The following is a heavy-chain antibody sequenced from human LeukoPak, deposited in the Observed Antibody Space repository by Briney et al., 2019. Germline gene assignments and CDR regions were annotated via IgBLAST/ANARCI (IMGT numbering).Heavy chain of an antibody. J-gene: IGHJ4*02. Sequence: ASVKVSCKASGYTFTSYGISWVRQAPGQGLEWMGWISDYNGNTNYAQKLQGRVTMTTDTSTSTAYMELRSLRSDDTAVYYCARADIRAIASSGWYGFDYWGQGTLVTVSS. CDR1: GYTFTSYG. CDR2: ISDYNGNT. D-gene: IGHD6-19*01. CDR3: ARADIRAIASSGWYGFDY. V-gene: IGHV1-18*01.